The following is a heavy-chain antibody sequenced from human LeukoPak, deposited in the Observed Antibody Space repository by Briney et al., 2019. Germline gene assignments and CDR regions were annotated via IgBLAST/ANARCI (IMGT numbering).Heavy chain of an antibody. J-gene: IGHJ4*02. CDR1: GFTFSSYG. Sequence: GGSLRLSCAASGFTFSSYGMSWVRQAPGKGLEWVSAISGSGGSTYYADSVKGRFTISRDNSKNTLYLQMNSLRAEDTAVYYCAKVPGRAVALFFDYWGQGILVTVSS. CDR3: AKVPGRAVALFFDY. D-gene: IGHD6-19*01. V-gene: IGHV3-23*01. CDR2: ISGSGGST.